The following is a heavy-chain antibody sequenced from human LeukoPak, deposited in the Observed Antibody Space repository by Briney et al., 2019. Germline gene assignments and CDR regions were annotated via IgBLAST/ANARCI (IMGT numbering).Heavy chain of an antibody. CDR1: GGSISSGSYY. V-gene: IGHV4-61*02. J-gene: IGHJ6*02. CDR3: ARDPEGSGWYRYYYYGMDV. CDR2: IYTSGST. Sequence: SETLSLTCSVSGGSISSGSYYWSWIRQPAGKGLEWIGRIYTSGSTNYNPSLKSRVTISVDTSKNQFSLKLSSVTAADTAVYYCARDPEGSGWYRYYYYGMDVWGQGTTVTVSS. D-gene: IGHD6-19*01.